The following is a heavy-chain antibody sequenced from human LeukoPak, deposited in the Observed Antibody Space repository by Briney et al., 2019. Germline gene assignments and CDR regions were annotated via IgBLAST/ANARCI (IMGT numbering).Heavy chain of an antibody. V-gene: IGHV1-69*05. D-gene: IGHD3-3*01. J-gene: IGHJ6*03. CDR2: IIPLFGNP. CDR3: ARGVVDSSAFRFPRNDHHSYYMDV. Sequence: ASVKVSCKGSGGIFNNYALSWMRQAPGQGLEWMGGIIPLFGNPIYAPKFRGRVTVTTDGSSSTTFMELSSLTSEDTAVYYCARGVVDSSAFRFPRNDHHSYYMDVWDQGTTVTVSS. CDR1: GGIFNNYA.